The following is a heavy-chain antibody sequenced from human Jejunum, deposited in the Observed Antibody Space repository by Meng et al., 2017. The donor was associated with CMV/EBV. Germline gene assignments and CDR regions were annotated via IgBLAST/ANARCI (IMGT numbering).Heavy chain of an antibody. CDR3: AHRKNNNGNWDGGYVDL. D-gene: IGHD3-16*01. J-gene: IGHJ4*02. CDR2: IYWDDDK. V-gene: IGHV2-5*02. Sequence: SLTTNPVGVGWIRQSTGKALEWLAFIYWDDDKRYSPSLKNRLTITKDTSKNQVALTMTNMDPADTATYHCAHRKNNNGNWDGGYVDLWGQGVLVTVSS. CDR1: SLTTNPVG.